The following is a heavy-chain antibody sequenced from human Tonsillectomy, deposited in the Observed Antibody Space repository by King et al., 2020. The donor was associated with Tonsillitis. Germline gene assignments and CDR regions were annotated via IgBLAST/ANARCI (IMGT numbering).Heavy chain of an antibody. Sequence: QLVQSGAEVKKPGESLKISCKGSGYSFTSYWIGWVLQMPGKGLEWMGIIYPGCSDTRYSPSFQGQVTFSADKSISTAYLQWSSLKASDTAMYYCARPAGYCSSTSAGCYFEYWGQGTLVTVSS. CDR1: GYSFTSYW. CDR2: IYPGCSDT. J-gene: IGHJ4*02. CDR3: ARPAGYCSSTSAGCYFEY. V-gene: IGHV5-51*01. D-gene: IGHD2-2*01.